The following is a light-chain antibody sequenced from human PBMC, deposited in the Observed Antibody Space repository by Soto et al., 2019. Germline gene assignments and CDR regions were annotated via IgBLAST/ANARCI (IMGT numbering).Light chain of an antibody. CDR3: SSYTSSSTS. Sequence: QSVLTQPASVSGSPGQSITISWTGTSSDVGGYNYVSWYQQHPGKAPKLMIYEVSNRPSGVSNRFSGSKSGNTASLTISGLQAEDEADYYCSSYTSSSTSFGTGTKVTVL. J-gene: IGLJ1*01. CDR2: EVS. CDR1: SSDVGGYNY. V-gene: IGLV2-14*01.